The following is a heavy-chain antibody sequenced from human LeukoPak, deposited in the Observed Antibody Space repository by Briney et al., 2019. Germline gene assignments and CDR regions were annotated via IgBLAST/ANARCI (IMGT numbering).Heavy chain of an antibody. CDR2: IIPIFGTA. CDR3: ARGSRGSGSGWSSFDY. J-gene: IGHJ4*02. V-gene: IGHV1-69*13. CDR1: GGTFSSYA. Sequence: SVKVSCKASGGTFSSYAISWVRQAPGQGLEWMGGIIPIFGTANYAQKFQGRVTITADESTSPAYMELSSLRSEDTAVYYCARGSRGSGSGWSSFDYWGQGTLVTVSS. D-gene: IGHD6-19*01.